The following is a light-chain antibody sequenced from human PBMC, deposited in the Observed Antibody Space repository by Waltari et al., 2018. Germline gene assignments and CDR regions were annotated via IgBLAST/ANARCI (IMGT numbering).Light chain of an antibody. J-gene: IGKJ2*01. Sequence: DIQMTQSPSSVSASVGDRVTITCRASQGISSQLAWDQQKPGKAPKLLILDASPVESGVPLRVSGSGPGTDFTLTISRLQPEDFATYDYQQLNSFPRTFGQGTKLEIK. V-gene: IGKV1-12*01. CDR2: DAS. CDR3: QQLNSFPRT. CDR1: QGISSQ.